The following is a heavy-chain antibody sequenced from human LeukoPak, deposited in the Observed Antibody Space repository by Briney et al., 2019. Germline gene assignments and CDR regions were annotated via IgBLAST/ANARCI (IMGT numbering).Heavy chain of an antibody. CDR1: GFTFSSYS. CDR2: IGSSSSYI. D-gene: IGHD6-13*01. J-gene: IGHJ2*01. Sequence: GGSLRLSCAASGFTFSSYSMNWVRQAPGKGLEWVSSIGSSSSYIYHTDSVKGRFTISRDNAKNSLYLQMNSLRAEDTAVYYCSRNVPAAGTDWYFDLWGRGTLVTVSS. V-gene: IGHV3-21*01. CDR3: SRNVPAAGTDWYFDL.